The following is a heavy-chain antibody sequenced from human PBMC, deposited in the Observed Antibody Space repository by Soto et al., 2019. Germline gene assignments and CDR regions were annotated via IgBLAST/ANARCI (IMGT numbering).Heavy chain of an antibody. V-gene: IGHV4-31*02. D-gene: IGHD1-26*01. Sequence: PSETLSLTXTVSGGSISSGGYYWSWIRQHPGKGLEWIGYIYYSGSTYYNPSLKSRVIISVDTSKNQFSLKLTSVTAAHTAVYYCARVRGGGPFDDWGQGTLVTVSS. CDR1: GGSISSGGYY. CDR2: IYYSGST. CDR3: ARVRGGGPFDD. J-gene: IGHJ4*02.